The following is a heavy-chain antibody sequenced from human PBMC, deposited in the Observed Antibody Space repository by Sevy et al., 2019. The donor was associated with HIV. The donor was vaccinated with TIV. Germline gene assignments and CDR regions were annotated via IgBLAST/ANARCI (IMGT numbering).Heavy chain of an antibody. D-gene: IGHD6-19*01. Sequence: GGSLRLSCAASGFTFSSYSMNWVRQAPGKGLEWVSYISSSSSTIYYADSVKGRFTISRDNAKNSLYLQMNSLRDEDTAVYYCARDSPGYSSGWYTEYYYYYYGMAVWGQGTTVTVSS. CDR1: GFTFSSYS. CDR3: ARDSPGYSSGWYTEYYYYYYGMAV. CDR2: ISSSSSTI. J-gene: IGHJ6*02. V-gene: IGHV3-48*02.